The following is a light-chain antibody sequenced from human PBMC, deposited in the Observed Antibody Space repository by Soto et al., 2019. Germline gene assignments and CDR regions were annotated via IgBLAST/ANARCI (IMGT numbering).Light chain of an antibody. Sequence: DIVMTQSPDSLAVSLGERAAINCKSSQNILLRSNNLNYLAWFQQNPGQPPKVLIYWASTRQSGVPDRFSGSGSGTEFTLTISSLQAEDVAVYYCQQYYASPYTFGQGTKLEIK. J-gene: IGKJ2*01. CDR3: QQYYASPYT. CDR2: WAS. CDR1: QNILLRSNNLNY. V-gene: IGKV4-1*01.